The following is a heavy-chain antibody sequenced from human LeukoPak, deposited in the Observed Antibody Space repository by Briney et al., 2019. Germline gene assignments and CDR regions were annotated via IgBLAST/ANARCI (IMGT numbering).Heavy chain of an antibody. CDR2: ISGRTGGT. CDR3: ASLTSPLNY. CDR1: GFTFNTNA. J-gene: IGHJ4*02. D-gene: IGHD2-21*02. Sequence: QPGGSLRLSCAASGFTFNTNAMSWVRQAPGKGLEWVSAISGRTGGTYYADSVKGRFTISRDNAKNSLYLQMNSLRAEDTAVYYCASLTSPLNYWGQGTLVTVSS. V-gene: IGHV3-23*01.